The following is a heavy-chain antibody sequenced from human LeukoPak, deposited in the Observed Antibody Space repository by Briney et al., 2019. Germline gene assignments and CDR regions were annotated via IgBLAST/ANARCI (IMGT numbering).Heavy chain of an antibody. D-gene: IGHD5-24*01. CDR3: ARQILFHSERWLQFFDY. J-gene: IGHJ4*02. CDR2: IYYSGSI. V-gene: IGHV4-39*01. Sequence: SETLSLTCAVSGGSIRSSNHYWGWIRQPPGKGLEWIGSIYYSGSIYYNPSLKSRVTISVDTSKNQFSLKLSSVTAADTAVYYCARQILFHSERWLQFFDYWGQGILVTVSS. CDR1: GGSIRSSNHY.